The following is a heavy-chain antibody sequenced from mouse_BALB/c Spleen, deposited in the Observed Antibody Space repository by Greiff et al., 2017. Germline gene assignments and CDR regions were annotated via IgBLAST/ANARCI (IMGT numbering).Heavy chain of an antibody. Sequence: VQLQQSGTVLARPGASVKMSCKASGYTFTSYWMHWVKQRPGQGLEWIGAIYPGNSDTSYNQKFKGKAKLTAVTSTSTAYMELSSLTNEDSAVYYCTRKEYYYGSSPDYWGQGTTLTVSS. D-gene: IGHD1-1*01. CDR1: GYTFTSYW. CDR2: IYPGNSDT. CDR3: TRKEYYYGSSPDY. V-gene: IGHV1-5*01. J-gene: IGHJ2*01.